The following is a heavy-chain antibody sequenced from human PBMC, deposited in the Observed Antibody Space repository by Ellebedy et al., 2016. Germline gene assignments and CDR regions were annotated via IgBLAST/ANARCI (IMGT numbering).Heavy chain of an antibody. Sequence: GGSLRLSCAASGFTFSNYYMTWIRQAPGKGLEWVSYISSSGNTVDYADSVKGRFTISRDNAKNSRYLQMNSLRAEDTAVYYCARTYWNDEMYWGQGTLVTVSS. J-gene: IGHJ4*02. CDR1: GFTFSNYY. V-gene: IGHV3-11*01. D-gene: IGHD1-1*01. CDR2: ISSSGNTV. CDR3: ARTYWNDEMY.